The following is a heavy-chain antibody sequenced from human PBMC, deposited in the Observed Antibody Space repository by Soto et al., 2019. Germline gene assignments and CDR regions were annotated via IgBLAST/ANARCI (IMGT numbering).Heavy chain of an antibody. J-gene: IGHJ6*03. D-gene: IGHD2-21*01. Sequence: GGSLRLSCAASGFTFSDYYMSWIRQAPGKGLEWVSYISSSGSTIYYADSVKGRFTISRDNAKNSLYLQMNSLRAEDTAVYYCAREGRAYCGGDCYSGYYYYYYMDVWGKGTTVTVSS. CDR2: ISSSGSTI. V-gene: IGHV3-11*01. CDR1: GFTFSDYY. CDR3: AREGRAYCGGDCYSGYYYYYYMDV.